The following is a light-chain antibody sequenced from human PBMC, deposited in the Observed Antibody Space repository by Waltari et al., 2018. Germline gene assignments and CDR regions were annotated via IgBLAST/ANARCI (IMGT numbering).Light chain of an antibody. Sequence: DIQMTQSPSSLSASVGDRVTIPCRAGQDISDTLNWYQQKPGKAPKHLIFATSNLQSGVPSRFTGSASGADFSLTINSLQPEDFATYYCQQSYSTPLYSFGQGTKLEIK. CDR3: QQSYSTPLYS. V-gene: IGKV1-39*01. CDR2: ATS. J-gene: IGKJ2*01. CDR1: QDISDT.